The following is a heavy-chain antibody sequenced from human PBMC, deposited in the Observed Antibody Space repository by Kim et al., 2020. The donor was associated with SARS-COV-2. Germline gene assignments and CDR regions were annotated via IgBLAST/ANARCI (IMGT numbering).Heavy chain of an antibody. CDR2: T. V-gene: IGHV4-34*01. J-gene: IGHJ4*02. CDR3: ARVRRGLQEDY. Sequence: TNNNPSLRSRVTRSVDTSKNQCSLKLSSVTAADTAVYYCARVRRGLQEDYWGQGTLVTVSS. D-gene: IGHD5-12*01.